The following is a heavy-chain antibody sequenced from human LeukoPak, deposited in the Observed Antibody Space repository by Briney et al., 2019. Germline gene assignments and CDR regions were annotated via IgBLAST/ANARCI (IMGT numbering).Heavy chain of an antibody. V-gene: IGHV3-48*04. Sequence: GGSLRLSCAASGFTFSSYSMNWVRQAPGKGLEWVSYISSSSSSTIYYADSVKGRFTISRDNAKNSLYLQMNSLRAEDTAVYYCAREGPSSGYRRDAFDIWDQGTMVTVSS. J-gene: IGHJ3*02. CDR2: ISSSSSSTI. CDR1: GFTFSSYS. D-gene: IGHD3-22*01. CDR3: AREGPSSGYRRDAFDI.